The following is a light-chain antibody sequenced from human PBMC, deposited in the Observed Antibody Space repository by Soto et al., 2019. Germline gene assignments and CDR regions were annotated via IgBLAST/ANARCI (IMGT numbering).Light chain of an antibody. J-gene: IGLJ1*01. CDR3: TSYAGSNNRGV. V-gene: IGLV2-8*01. Sequence: QSVLTQPPCASGSPGQSVTISCTGTSSDVGGYNYVSWYQHHPGKAPKLMIYEVSRRPSGVPDRFSGSKSGNTASLTVSGLQAEDEADYYCTSYAGSNNRGVFGSGTKVTV. CDR2: EVS. CDR1: SSDVGGYNY.